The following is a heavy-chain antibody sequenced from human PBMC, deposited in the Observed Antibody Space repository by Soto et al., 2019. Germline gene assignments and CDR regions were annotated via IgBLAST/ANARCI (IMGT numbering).Heavy chain of an antibody. Sequence: GSLRLSCEASGFTFGSSAMGWVRRAPGKGLDWVSGTSASGDKTDYADSVKGRFTISRDNSKNILYLQMNSLGTEDTAVYYCAKGVSQPKVYYFESWGQGTLVTVSS. D-gene: IGHD2-2*01. CDR1: GFTFGSSA. V-gene: IGHV3-23*01. J-gene: IGHJ4*02. CDR2: TSASGDKT. CDR3: AKGVSQPKVYYFES.